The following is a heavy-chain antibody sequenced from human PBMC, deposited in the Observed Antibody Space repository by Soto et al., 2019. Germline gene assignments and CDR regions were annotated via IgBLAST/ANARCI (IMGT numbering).Heavy chain of an antibody. Sequence: QVQLVQSGAEVKKPGASVKVSCKASGYTFTSYGISWVRQAPGQGLEWMGWISAYNGNTNYAQKLQGRVTMTTDTSTSTDYMELRSLRSDDTAVYYCARETDRNYYYYGMDVWGQGTTVTVSS. CDR1: GYTFTSYG. CDR3: ARETDRNYYYYGMDV. CDR2: ISAYNGNT. J-gene: IGHJ6*02. V-gene: IGHV1-18*01.